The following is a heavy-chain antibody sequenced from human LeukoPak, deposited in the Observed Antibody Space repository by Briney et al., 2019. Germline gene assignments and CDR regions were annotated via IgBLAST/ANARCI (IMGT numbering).Heavy chain of an antibody. D-gene: IGHD5-12*01. Sequence: GASVKVSCKASGYTFSAYYMHWVRQAPGQGLEWMGWINPNSGVTKFAQRFQGRVTMTRDTSTSTAYLDLSSLRSDGTAVYYCATAVLYGGNDFDYWGQGTLVTVSS. CDR1: GYTFSAYY. J-gene: IGHJ4*02. CDR2: INPNSGVT. V-gene: IGHV1-2*02. CDR3: ATAVLYGGNDFDY.